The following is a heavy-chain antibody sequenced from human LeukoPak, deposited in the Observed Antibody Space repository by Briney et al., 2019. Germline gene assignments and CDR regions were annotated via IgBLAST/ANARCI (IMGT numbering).Heavy chain of an antibody. CDR1: GGSIRSYF. D-gene: IGHD1-26*01. CDR3: ARQGCTASYYFLDY. CDR2: IYTTGAT. Sequence: PSETLSLTCTVSGGSIRSYFWGWVRQPAGKGLEWIGRIYTTGATFYNPSLKTRLTMSIDTSKNQFSLRLTSVVAADTAVYYCARQGCTASYYFLDYWSQGTLVTVSS. J-gene: IGHJ4*02. V-gene: IGHV4-4*07.